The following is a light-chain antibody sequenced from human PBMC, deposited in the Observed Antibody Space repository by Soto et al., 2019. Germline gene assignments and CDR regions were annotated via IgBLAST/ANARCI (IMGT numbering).Light chain of an antibody. CDR3: QQYNIWPPWT. Sequence: ILMTQSPATLSVSPGERATLSCRASQSVSNNLAWYQQKPGQAPRLLIYDASTRATGIPARFSGSGSGTEFTLTSSVLQSEDFAVYYCQQYNIWPPWTFGQGTKVEVK. CDR2: DAS. V-gene: IGKV3-15*01. J-gene: IGKJ1*01. CDR1: QSVSNN.